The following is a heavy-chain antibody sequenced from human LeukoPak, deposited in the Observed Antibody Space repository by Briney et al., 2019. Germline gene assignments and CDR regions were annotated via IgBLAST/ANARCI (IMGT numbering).Heavy chain of an antibody. J-gene: IGHJ6*02. Sequence: ASVKVSCKASGGTFGSYAIRWVRQAPGQGLEWMGRIIPILGIANYAQKFQGRVTITADKSTSTAYMELRSLRSDDTAVYYCARDKDSSSWPTYYYYYYGMDVWGQGTTVTVSS. CDR3: ARDKDSSSWPTYYYYYYGMDV. CDR1: GGTFGSYA. D-gene: IGHD6-13*01. V-gene: IGHV1-69*04. CDR2: IIPILGIA.